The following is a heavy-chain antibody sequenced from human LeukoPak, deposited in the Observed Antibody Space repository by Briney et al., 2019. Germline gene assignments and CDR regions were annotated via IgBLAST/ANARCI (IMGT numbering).Heavy chain of an antibody. V-gene: IGHV3-11*04. J-gene: IGHJ4*02. CDR1: GFTFSDYY. Sequence: GGSLRLSCAASGFTFSDYYMSWIRQAPGKGLEWISYISSSGDTIFYADSVKGRFTISRDNVKNSLYLQMNSLRPEDTAVYYCARENSGSYYQFDCWGQGTLVTVSS. CDR3: ARENSGSYYQFDC. D-gene: IGHD1-26*01. CDR2: ISSSGDTI.